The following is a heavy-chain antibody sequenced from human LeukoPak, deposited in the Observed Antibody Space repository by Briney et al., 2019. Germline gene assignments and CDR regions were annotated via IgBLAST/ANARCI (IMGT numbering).Heavy chain of an antibody. CDR2: IKPDGSEK. J-gene: IGHJ4*02. V-gene: IGHV3-7*01. Sequence: PGGSLRLSCAASGFTFSTYWMTWVRQSPGKGLEWVANIKPDGSEKYFVDSVKGRFTISRDNAKNALYLGMNSLRAEDTAEYFCARERMYSGSESTYPYYDYWGQGTLVTVSS. D-gene: IGHD2-8*01. CDR3: ARERMYSGSESTYPYYDY. CDR1: GFTFSTYW.